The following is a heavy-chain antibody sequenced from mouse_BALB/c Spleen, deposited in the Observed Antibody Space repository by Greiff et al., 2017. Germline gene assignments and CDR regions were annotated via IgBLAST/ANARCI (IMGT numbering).Heavy chain of an antibody. Sequence: VQLQESGAELVKPGASVKLSCTASGFNIKDTYMHWVKQRPEQGLEWIGRIDPANGNTKYDPKFQGKATITADTSSNTAYLQLSSLTSEDTAVYYCAREGGSIAMDYWGQGTSVTVSS. CDR1: GFNIKDTY. CDR3: AREGGSIAMDY. J-gene: IGHJ4*01. D-gene: IGHD2-3*01. CDR2: IDPANGNT. V-gene: IGHV14-3*02.